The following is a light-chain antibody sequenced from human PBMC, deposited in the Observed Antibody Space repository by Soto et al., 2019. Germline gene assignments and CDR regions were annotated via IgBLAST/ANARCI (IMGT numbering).Light chain of an antibody. V-gene: IGLV2-14*03. J-gene: IGLJ2*01. CDR2: DVS. CDR1: SSDVGGYNY. Sequence: QSALTQPASVYGSPGQSITISCTGTSSDVGGYNYVSWYQQHPDKAPQLMIFDVSNRPSGISDRFSGSKSGNTASLTISGLQAEDEADYYCSSYTSTNTLVFGGGTKLTVL. CDR3: SSYTSTNTLV.